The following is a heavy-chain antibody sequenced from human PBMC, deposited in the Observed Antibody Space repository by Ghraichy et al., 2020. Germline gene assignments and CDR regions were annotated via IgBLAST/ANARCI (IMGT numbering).Heavy chain of an antibody. V-gene: IGHV3-23*01. J-gene: IGHJ4*02. CDR3: AKGHFDWLSLFDY. D-gene: IGHD3-9*01. CDR2: ISGSGGST. Sequence: LSLTCAASGFTFSSYAMSWVRQAPGKGLEWVSAISGSGGSTYYADSVKGRFTISRDNSKNTLYLQMNSLRAEDTAVYYCAKGHFDWLSLFDYWGQGTQVTVSS. CDR1: GFTFSSYA.